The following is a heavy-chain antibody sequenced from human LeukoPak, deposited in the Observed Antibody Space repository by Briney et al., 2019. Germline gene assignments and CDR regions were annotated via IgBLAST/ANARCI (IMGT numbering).Heavy chain of an antibody. V-gene: IGHV1-46*01. Sequence: ASAKVSCKTSGYTFTGYYMHWVRQAPGQGLEWMGIINPSGGSTSYPQKFQDRVTMTRDTSTSTVYMELSSLKSDDTAIYYCARGVFGELEKLMFQHWGQGTLVTVSS. CDR1: GYTFTGYY. J-gene: IGHJ1*01. CDR2: INPSGGST. D-gene: IGHD3-10*02. CDR3: ARGVFGELEKLMFQH.